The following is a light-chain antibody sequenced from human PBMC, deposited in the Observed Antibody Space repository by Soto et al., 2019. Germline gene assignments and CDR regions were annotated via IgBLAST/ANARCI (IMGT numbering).Light chain of an antibody. CDR3: QQYDSSPLT. CDR1: QSVSSY. J-gene: IGKJ1*01. CDR2: GAS. Sequence: EIVLTQSPATLSLSPGERATLSCRASQSVSSYFAWYQLKPGQAPRLLFSGASSRATGIPDRFSGSGSGTVFTLTISRLEPEDFAIYYCQQYDSSPLTFGQGTKVDIK. V-gene: IGKV3-20*01.